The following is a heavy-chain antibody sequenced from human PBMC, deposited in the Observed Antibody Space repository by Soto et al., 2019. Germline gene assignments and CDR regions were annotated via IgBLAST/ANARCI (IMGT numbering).Heavy chain of an antibody. Sequence: DVVLVETGGGLIQPGGSLRLSCVASGFTVSSQYMSWVRQAPGKGLEWVSVLWSAGNTYYADSVRGRFTISRDSSKNTLYLEMSSLRADDTAVYYCAREAPMDVWGQGTTVIVSS. J-gene: IGHJ6*02. V-gene: IGHV3-53*02. CDR1: GFTVSSQY. CDR2: LWSAGNT. CDR3: AREAPMDV.